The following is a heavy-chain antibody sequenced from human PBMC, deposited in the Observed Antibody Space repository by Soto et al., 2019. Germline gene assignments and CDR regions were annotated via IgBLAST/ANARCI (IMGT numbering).Heavy chain of an antibody. CDR1: GGSISGYY. J-gene: IGHJ5*02. Sequence: SETLSLTCTVSGGSISGYYWSWIRQPPGKGLEWIGYIYYSGSTNYNPSLKSRVTISVDTSKNQFSLNLSSVTAADTAVYYCARGFYSSRLAPWGKGTLVTVSS. CDR3: ARGFYSSRLAP. V-gene: IGHV4-59*01. CDR2: IYYSGST. D-gene: IGHD6-13*01.